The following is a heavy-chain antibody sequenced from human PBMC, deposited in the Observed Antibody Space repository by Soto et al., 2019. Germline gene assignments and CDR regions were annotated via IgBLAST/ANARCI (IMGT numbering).Heavy chain of an antibody. CDR1: GGSISSYY. J-gene: IGHJ4*02. CDR2: IYYSGST. V-gene: IGHV4-59*01. Sequence: SETLSLTCTVSGGSISSYYWSWIRQPPGKGLEWIGYIYYSGSTNYNPSLKSRVTISVDTSKNQFSLKLSSVTAADTAVYYCARASYYDYIWGSYRHIYYFDYWGQGTLVPSPQ. CDR3: ARASYYDYIWGSYRHIYYFDY. D-gene: IGHD3-16*02.